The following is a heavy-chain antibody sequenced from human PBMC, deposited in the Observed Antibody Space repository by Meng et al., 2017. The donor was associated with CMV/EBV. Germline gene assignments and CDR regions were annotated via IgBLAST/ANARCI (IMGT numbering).Heavy chain of an antibody. CDR3: ARGDRFEPLDY. J-gene: IGHJ4*02. D-gene: IGHD3-3*01. CDR2: IYYSGST. CDR1: GGSISSGDYY. Sequence: QVQLQESGPGLVKPSXXLSLTCTVPGGSISSGDYYWSWIRQPPGKGLEWIGYIYYSGSTYYNPSLKSRVTISVDTSKNQFSLKLGSVTAADTAVYYCARGDRFEPLDYWGQGTLVTVSS. V-gene: IGHV4-30-4*08.